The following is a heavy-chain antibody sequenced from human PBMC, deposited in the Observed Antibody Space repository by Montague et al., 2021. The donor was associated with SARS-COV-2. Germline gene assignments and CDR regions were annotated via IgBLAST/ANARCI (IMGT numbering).Heavy chain of an antibody. Sequence: SETLSLTCTVSFGSISTYYWSWIRQPPGKGLEWIGFIFYNGSTKYNPSLKRRVSISLDTSKNQFSLKLSSVTAADTAVYYCARQDAWAYCGDECYRGWFGSWGQGTLVTVSS. CDR1: FGSISTYY. V-gene: IGHV4-59*01. D-gene: IGHD2-21*01. CDR2: IFYNGST. J-gene: IGHJ5*01. CDR3: ARQDAWAYCGDECYRGWFGS.